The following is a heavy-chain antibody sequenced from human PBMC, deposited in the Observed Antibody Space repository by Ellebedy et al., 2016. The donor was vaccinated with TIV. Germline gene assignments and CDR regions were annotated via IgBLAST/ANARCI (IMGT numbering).Heavy chain of an antibody. J-gene: IGHJ3*02. D-gene: IGHD2-8*01. CDR3: ARDALMVYVISDAFDI. CDR1: GFTFSRYT. V-gene: IGHV3-21*01. CDR2: ISSSSNYI. Sequence: GESLKISCAASGFTFSRYTMNWVRQAPGKGLEWVSSISSSSNYIYYADSVKGRFTISRDNAKNSLYLQMNSLRAEDTAVYYCARDALMVYVISDAFDIWGQGTMVTVSS.